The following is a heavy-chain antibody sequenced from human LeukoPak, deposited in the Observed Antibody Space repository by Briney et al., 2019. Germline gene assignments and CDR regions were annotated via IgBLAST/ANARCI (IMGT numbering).Heavy chain of an antibody. CDR3: ATDLSSGYFDY. D-gene: IGHD6-25*01. V-gene: IGHV3-7*01. CDR2: IKQDGSEK. Sequence: GGSLRLSCAASGFTFSSYWMSWVRQAPGKGLEWVANIKQDGSEKYYVDSVKGRFTISRDNAKNSLYLQMNSLRAEDTAVYYCATDLSSGYFDYWGQGTLVTVSS. J-gene: IGHJ4*02. CDR1: GFTFSSYW.